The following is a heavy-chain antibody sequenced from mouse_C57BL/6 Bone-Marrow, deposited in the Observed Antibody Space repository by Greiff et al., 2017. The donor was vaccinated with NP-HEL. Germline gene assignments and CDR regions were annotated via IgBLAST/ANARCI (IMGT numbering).Heavy chain of an antibody. CDR3: VRRGLLWPLYAMDY. CDR2: IRSKSNNYAT. D-gene: IGHD2-1*01. J-gene: IGHJ4*01. CDR1: GFSFNTYA. V-gene: IGHV10-1*01. Sequence: EVHLVESGGGLVQPKGSLKLSCAASGFSFNTYAMNWVRQAPGKGLEWVARIRSKSNNYATYYADSVKDRFTISRDDSESMLYLQMNNLKTEDTAMYYCVRRGLLWPLYAMDYWGQGTSVTVSS.